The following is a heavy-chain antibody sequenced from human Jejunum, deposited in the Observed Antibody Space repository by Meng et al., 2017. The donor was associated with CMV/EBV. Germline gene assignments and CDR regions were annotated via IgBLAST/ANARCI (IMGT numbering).Heavy chain of an antibody. CDR3: ARDGGRKEDY. Sequence: WAASVFTCRKDCTTWVRQAPGKGLEWVANIKEDGSEMYYVDSVKGRFTISRDNTKNSLYLQMISLRAEDTAVYYCARDGGRKEDYWGQGTLVTGSS. D-gene: IGHD3-16*01. J-gene: IGHJ4*02. V-gene: IGHV3-7*01. CDR2: IKEDGSEM. CDR1: VFTCRKDC.